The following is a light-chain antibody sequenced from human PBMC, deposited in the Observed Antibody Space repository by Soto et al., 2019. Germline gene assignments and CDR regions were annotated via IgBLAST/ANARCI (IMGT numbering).Light chain of an antibody. Sequence: DIVMTQSPDSLAVSLGERATINCKSSQSVLYSSNNKNYLAWYQQKPGQSPKLLIYWASTREFGVPDRFSGSGSGTDFTLTISSLQAEDVAVYYCQQYYSAPWTFGQGTKVEIK. J-gene: IGKJ1*01. CDR2: WAS. CDR1: QSVLYSSNNKNY. CDR3: QQYYSAPWT. V-gene: IGKV4-1*01.